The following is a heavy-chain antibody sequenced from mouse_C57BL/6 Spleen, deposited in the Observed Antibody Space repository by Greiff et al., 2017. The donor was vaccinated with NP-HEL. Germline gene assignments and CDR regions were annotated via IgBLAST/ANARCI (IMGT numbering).Heavy chain of an antibody. V-gene: IGHV5-12*01. CDR2: ISNGGGST. CDR3: ARGDYGSSYDWYFDV. Sequence: EVHLVESGGGLVQPGGSLKLSCAASGFTFSDYYMYWVRQTPEKRLEWVAYISNGGGSTYYPDTVKGRFTISRDNAQNTLYLQMSRLKSEDTAMYYCARGDYGSSYDWYFDVWGTGTTVTVSS. D-gene: IGHD1-1*01. J-gene: IGHJ1*03. CDR1: GFTFSDYY.